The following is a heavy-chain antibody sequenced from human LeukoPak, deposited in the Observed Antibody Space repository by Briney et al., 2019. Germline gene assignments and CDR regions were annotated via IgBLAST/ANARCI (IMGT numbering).Heavy chain of an antibody. J-gene: IGHJ6*04. CDR3: ARGVGFSDV. V-gene: IGHV4-61*02. Sequence: SETLSLTCTVSGVSISSGSYYWSWIRQPAGKGLEWIVRIYTSGSTNYNPSLKSRVTISVDTSKNQFSLKLSSVTAADTAVYYCARGVGFSDVWGKGTTVTVSS. D-gene: IGHD6-25*01. CDR1: GVSISSGSYY. CDR2: IYTSGST.